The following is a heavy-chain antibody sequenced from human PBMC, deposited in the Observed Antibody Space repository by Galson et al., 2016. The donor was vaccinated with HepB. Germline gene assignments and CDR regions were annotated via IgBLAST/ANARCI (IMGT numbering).Heavy chain of an antibody. D-gene: IGHD6-25*01. V-gene: IGHV3-30*04. CDR3: ARFSGTGSELWATVVTGFDY. Sequence: SLRLSCAASGFTFSSYPMHWVRQAPGKGLEWVALISYDGDDKNYADSVEGRFTISRDNSKNTLYLEMNSLRPEDTALYYCARFSGTGSELWATVVTGFDYWGQGTLVTVSS. CDR2: ISYDGDDK. CDR1: GFTFSSYP. J-gene: IGHJ4*02.